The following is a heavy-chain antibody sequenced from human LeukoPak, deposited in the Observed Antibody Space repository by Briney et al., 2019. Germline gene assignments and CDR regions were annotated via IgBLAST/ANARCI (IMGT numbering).Heavy chain of an antibody. CDR2: IRSKAYGGTT. CDR1: GFTFGDYA. D-gene: IGHD2/OR15-2a*01. Sequence: PGGSLRLSCTASGFTFGDYAMSWFRQAPGKGLEWVGFIRSKAYGGTTEYAASVKGRFTISRDDSKSIAYLQMNSLKTEDTAVYYCTRFYPEEKPYYYYMDVWGKGTTVTVSS. CDR3: TRFYPEEKPYYYYMDV. J-gene: IGHJ6*03. V-gene: IGHV3-49*03.